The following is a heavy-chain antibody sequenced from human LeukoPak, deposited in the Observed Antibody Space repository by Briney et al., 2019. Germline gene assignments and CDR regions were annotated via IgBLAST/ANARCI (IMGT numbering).Heavy chain of an antibody. CDR3: AKDSGFSGYNIFDY. V-gene: IGHV3-23*01. CDR2: ICGSGGST. CDR1: GFTFSGYA. J-gene: IGHJ4*02. D-gene: IGHD6-25*01. Sequence: GGSLRLSCAASGFTFSGYAMSWVRQAPGKGLEWVSVICGSGGSTYYADSVKGRFTISRDNSKNTLYLQMNSLRAEDTAVYYCAKDSGFSGYNIFDYWGQGTLVTVSS.